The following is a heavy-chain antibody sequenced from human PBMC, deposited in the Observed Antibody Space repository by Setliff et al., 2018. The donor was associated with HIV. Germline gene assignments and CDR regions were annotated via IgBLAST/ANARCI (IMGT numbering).Heavy chain of an antibody. CDR2: ISAYSGNT. CDR1: GYTFTSYG. J-gene: IGHJ5*02. CDR3: ARVRYCSGGSCYGGEYWFDP. D-gene: IGHD2-15*01. Sequence: ASVKVSCKASGYTFTSYGISWVRQAPGQGLEWMGWISAYSGNTNYAQKLQGRVTMTTDTSTSTAYIELSSLRSEDTAVYYCARVRYCSGGSCYGGEYWFDPWGQGTLVTVSS. V-gene: IGHV1-18*01.